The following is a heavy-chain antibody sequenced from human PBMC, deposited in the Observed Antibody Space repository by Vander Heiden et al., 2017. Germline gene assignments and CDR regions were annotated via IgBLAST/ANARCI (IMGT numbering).Heavy chain of an antibody. Sequence: EVQLVESGGGLVQPGRSLRLSCAAPGFTFDDYAMHWVRQAPGKGLEWVSGISWNSIRIGYADSVKGRFTISRDNAENSLYLQMNSLRTEDTALYYCARDKSYYGSGDYWGQGTLVTVSS. D-gene: IGHD3-10*01. CDR1: GFTFDDYA. CDR2: ISWNSIRI. CDR3: ARDKSYYGSGDY. V-gene: IGHV3-9*01. J-gene: IGHJ4*02.